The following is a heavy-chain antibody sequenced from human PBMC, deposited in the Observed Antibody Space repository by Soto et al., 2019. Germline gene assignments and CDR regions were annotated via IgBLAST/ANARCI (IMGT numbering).Heavy chain of an antibody. CDR2: IYYSGST. D-gene: IGHD3-22*01. J-gene: IGHJ6*02. CDR3: AREGTYDSSGYYLPTYRYYDMDV. Sequence: SETLSLTCTVSGGSISSYYWSWIRQPPGKGLEWIGYIYYSGSTNYNPSLKSRVTISVDTSKNQFALKLSSVTAADTAVYYCAREGTYDSSGYYLPTYRYYDMDVWGQGTTVTVSS. V-gene: IGHV4-59*01. CDR1: GGSISSYY.